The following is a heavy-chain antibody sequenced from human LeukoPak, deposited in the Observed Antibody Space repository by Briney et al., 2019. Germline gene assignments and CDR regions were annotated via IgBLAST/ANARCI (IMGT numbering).Heavy chain of an antibody. V-gene: IGHV5-51*01. J-gene: IGHJ4*02. Sequence: GESLKISCNGSGFSFTTYWIARVGQMPGKGLECMGIIYPGDSDTRYSPSFQGQVTISADKSISTAYLQWSSLKGSDSAKYYCARFLGPAGGLDYWGQGTRVTVSS. CDR1: GFSFTTYW. D-gene: IGHD3/OR15-3a*01. CDR3: ARFLGPAGGLDY. CDR2: IYPGDSDT.